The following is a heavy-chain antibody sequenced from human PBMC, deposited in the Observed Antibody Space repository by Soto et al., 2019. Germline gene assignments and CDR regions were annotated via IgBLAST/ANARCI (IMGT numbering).Heavy chain of an antibody. CDR3: AIEYSSSRYFDY. Sequence: ASVKVSCKASGYTFTSYYMHWVRQAPGQGLEWVGIINPSGGSTSYAQKFQGRVTMTRDTSTSTVYMELSSLRSEDTAVYYCAIEYSSSRYFDYWGQGTMVTVSS. J-gene: IGHJ4*01. V-gene: IGHV1-46*01. CDR2: INPSGGST. CDR1: GYTFTSYY. D-gene: IGHD6-6*01.